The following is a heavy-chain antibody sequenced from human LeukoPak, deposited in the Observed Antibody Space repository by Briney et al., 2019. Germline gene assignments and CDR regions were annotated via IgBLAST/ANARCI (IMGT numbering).Heavy chain of an antibody. D-gene: IGHD2-2*01. V-gene: IGHV3-11*01. CDR3: ARDQSPTIVVVPAAIPKHDAFDI. CDR1: GFRFSDYY. J-gene: IGHJ3*02. CDR2: IGGSGYTT. Sequence: GGSLRLSCATSGFRFSDYYMSWIRQAPGKGLEWVAYIGGSGYTTYYADSVRGRFTISRDNAKNSLYLQMNSLRAEDTAVYYCARDQSPTIVVVPAAIPKHDAFDIWGQGTMVTVSS.